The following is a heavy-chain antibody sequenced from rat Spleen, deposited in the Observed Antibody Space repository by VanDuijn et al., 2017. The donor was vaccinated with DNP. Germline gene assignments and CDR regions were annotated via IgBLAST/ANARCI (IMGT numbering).Heavy chain of an antibody. Sequence: EVQLVESGGGLVQPGRSLKLSCAASGFTFSNYDMAWVRQAPTKGLEWVASISPSGGSTYYRDSVKGRFTVSRDNAKSTLYLQMDSLRSEDTATYYCARHDYGSGYYFDYWGQGVMVTVSS. J-gene: IGHJ2*01. V-gene: IGHV5-25*01. CDR1: GFTFSNYD. CDR2: ISPSGGST. CDR3: ARHDYGSGYYFDY. D-gene: IGHD1-6*01.